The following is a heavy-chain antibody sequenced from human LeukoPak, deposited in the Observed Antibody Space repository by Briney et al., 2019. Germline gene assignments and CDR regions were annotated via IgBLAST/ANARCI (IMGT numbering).Heavy chain of an antibody. CDR1: GFTFSNNA. V-gene: IGHV3-30-3*01. CDR2: ISYDGSNE. D-gene: IGHD4-17*01. J-gene: IGHJ6*02. CDR3: AKETTVTTYYYYYGMDV. Sequence: PGGSLRLSCAASGFTFSNNAMHWVRQAPGKGLEWVAIISYDGSNEYYGDSVKGRFTISRDNSKNTLYLQMSSLRAEDTAVYYCAKETTVTTYYYYYGMDVWGQGTTVTVSS.